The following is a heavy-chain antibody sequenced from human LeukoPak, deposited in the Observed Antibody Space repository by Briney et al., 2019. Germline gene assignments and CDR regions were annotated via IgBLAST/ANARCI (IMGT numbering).Heavy chain of an antibody. V-gene: IGHV3-9*01. CDR2: ISWNSGSI. D-gene: IGHD6-13*01. CDR1: GFTFDDYA. CDR3: AKESGSSSWPIDY. J-gene: IGHJ4*02. Sequence: PGRSLRLSCAASGFTFDDYAMHWVRQAPGKGLEWVSGISWNSGSIGYADSVKGRFTISRDNAKNSLYLQMNSLRAEDTAVYYCAKESGSSSWPIDYWGQGTLVTVSS.